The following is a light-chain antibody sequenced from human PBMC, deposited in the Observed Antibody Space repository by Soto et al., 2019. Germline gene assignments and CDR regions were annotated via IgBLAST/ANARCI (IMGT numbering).Light chain of an antibody. CDR1: QSSSSY. CDR3: PQSYSTLWT. J-gene: IGKJ1*01. Sequence: DIEVTQSPSSLSASLGDRVTITCRASQSSSSYVNWYQQKPGKAPKLLIYDASSLQSGVPSRFSRSGSGTDFTLTISSLQPEDFATYYCPQSYSTLWTFGQGTKVDIK. V-gene: IGKV1-39*01. CDR2: DAS.